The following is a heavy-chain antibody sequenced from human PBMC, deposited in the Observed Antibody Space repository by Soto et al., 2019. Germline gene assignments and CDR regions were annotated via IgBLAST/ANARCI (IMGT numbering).Heavy chain of an antibody. V-gene: IGHV3-23*01. D-gene: IGHD6-19*01. J-gene: IGHJ4*02. CDR1: GFTFSSYA. CDR3: AKEVPESGYSSAPSYFDY. Sequence: GGSLRLSCAASGFTFSSYAISWVRQAPGKGLEWVSAISGSGGSTYYADSVKGRFTISRDNSKNTLYLQMNSLRAEDTAVYYCAKEVPESGYSSAPSYFDYWGQGTLVTVSS. CDR2: ISGSGGST.